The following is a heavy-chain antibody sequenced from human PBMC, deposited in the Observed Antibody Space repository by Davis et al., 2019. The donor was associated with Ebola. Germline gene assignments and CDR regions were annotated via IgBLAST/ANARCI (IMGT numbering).Heavy chain of an antibody. V-gene: IGHV3-11*04. CDR2: ISGGGRTI. CDR1: GFTFSDYY. D-gene: IGHD1-1*01. J-gene: IGHJ6*02. Sequence: GGSLRLSCAASGFTFSDYYMSWIRQAPGKGLEWVSYISGGGRTIYYADSVKGRFTISRDNAKNSLYLQMNSLRDEDTAVYYCARDLLEPLYYYYGMDVWGQGTTVTVSS. CDR3: ARDLLEPLYYYYGMDV.